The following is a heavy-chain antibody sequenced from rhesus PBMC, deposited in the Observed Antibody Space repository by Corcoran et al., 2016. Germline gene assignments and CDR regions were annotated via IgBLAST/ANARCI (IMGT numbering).Heavy chain of an antibody. J-gene: IGHJ4*01. D-gene: IGHD6-31*01. CDR1: GYSISSGYG. CDR2: ISYSGST. CDR3: ASLYSSGWYTNPDY. Sequence: QLQLQESGPGLVKPSETLSLTCAVSGYSISSGYGWSWIRQPPGKGLEWIGYISYSGSTSYNPSLKSRVTISRDTSKNQFSLKLSYVTAADTAVYYCASLYSSGWYTNPDYWGQGVLVTVSS. V-gene: IGHV4-122*02.